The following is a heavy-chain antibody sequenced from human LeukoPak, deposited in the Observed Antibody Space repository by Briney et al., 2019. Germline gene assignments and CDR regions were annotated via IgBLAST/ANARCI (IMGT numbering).Heavy chain of an antibody. V-gene: IGHV3-33*06. CDR3: AKDRQQLANLEY. D-gene: IGHD6-13*01. J-gene: IGHJ4*02. Sequence: PGGSLRLSCAASGFTFRSYGMHWVRQAPGKGLEWVAVIWNDGSNKYYADSVKGRFTISRDNSKNTLYLQMSSLGAEDTAVYYCAKDRQQLANLEYWGQGTLVTVSS. CDR2: IWNDGSNK. CDR1: GFTFRSYG.